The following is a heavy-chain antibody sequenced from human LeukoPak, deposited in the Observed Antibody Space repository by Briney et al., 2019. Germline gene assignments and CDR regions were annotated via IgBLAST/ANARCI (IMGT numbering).Heavy chain of an antibody. CDR3: AREARIYYDSSGPAAY. Sequence: GGSLRLSCAASGFTFSSYGMHWVRQAPGKGLEWAAVISYDGSTEYYADSVKGRFTISRDNSKNTLYLQINSLSAEDTAVYYCAREARIYYDSSGPAAYWGQGTLVTVSS. D-gene: IGHD3-22*01. CDR1: GFTFSSYG. V-gene: IGHV3-30*03. J-gene: IGHJ4*02. CDR2: ISYDGSTE.